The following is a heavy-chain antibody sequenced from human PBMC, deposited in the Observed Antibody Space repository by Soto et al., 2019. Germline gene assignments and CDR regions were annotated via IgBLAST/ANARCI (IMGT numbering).Heavy chain of an antibody. CDR2: VYYRGRS. V-gene: IGHV4-39*01. CDR1: GGSVTNSSYY. D-gene: IGHD4-17*01. J-gene: IGHJ4*02. Sequence: SETLSLTCTVSGGSVTNSSYYWGWIRQSPGKGLEWIGSVYYRGRSYSKSSVKSRVTISVDTSKNRFSLSLNSVTASDTAVYFCVSQRTTVPTQAYFDYCGPGALVPVSS. CDR3: VSQRTTVPTQAYFDY.